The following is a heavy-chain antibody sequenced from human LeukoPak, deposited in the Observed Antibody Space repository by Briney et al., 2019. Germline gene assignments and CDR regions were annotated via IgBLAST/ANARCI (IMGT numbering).Heavy chain of an antibody. CDR2: IIPIFGTA. CDR3: ASQRVVVVPAATNAFDI. J-gene: IGHJ3*02. CDR1: GGTFSSYA. Sequence: SVKVSCKASGGTFSSYAISWVRQAPGQGLEWMGRIIPIFGTANYAQKFQGRVTITTDESTSTAYMELSSLRSEDTAVYYCASQRVVVVPAATNAFDIWGQGTMVTVS. V-gene: IGHV1-69*05. D-gene: IGHD2-2*01.